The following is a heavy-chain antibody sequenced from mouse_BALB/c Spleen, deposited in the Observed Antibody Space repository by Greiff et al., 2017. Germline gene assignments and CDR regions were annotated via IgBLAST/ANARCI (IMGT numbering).Heavy chain of an antibody. Sequence: EVQLQQSGAELVKPGASVKLSCTASGFNIKDKYMHWVKQRPEQGLEWIGRIDPANGNTKYDPKFQGKATITADTSSNTAYLQLSSLTSEDTAVYYCARGATVVGWGQGTSVTVSS. CDR2: IDPANGNT. CDR3: ARGATVVG. V-gene: IGHV14-3*02. CDR1: GFNIKDKY. D-gene: IGHD1-1*01. J-gene: IGHJ4*01.